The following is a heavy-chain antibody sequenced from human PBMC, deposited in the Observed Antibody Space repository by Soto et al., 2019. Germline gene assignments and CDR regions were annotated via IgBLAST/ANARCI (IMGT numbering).Heavy chain of an antibody. CDR3: AGGMAARDVSPYYGMDV. CDR1: GGTFSSYA. Sequence: SVKVSCKASGGTFSSYAISWVRQAPGQGLEWMGGIIPIFGTANYAQKFQGRVTITADKSTSTAYMELSSLRSEDTAVYYCAGGMAARDVSPYYGMDVWGQGTTVTVSS. D-gene: IGHD6-6*01. CDR2: IIPIFGTA. J-gene: IGHJ6*02. V-gene: IGHV1-69*06.